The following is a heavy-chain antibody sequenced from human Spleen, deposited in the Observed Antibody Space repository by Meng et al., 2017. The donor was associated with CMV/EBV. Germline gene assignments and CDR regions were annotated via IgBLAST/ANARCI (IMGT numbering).Heavy chain of an antibody. CDR3: ARDNNWGPDY. J-gene: IGHJ4*02. CDR1: GYTFSYHY. Sequence: VSCKASGYTFSYHYFHWVRQAPGQGLEWMGWIHPHRGDTNYAQQFQGRVTLTRDTSINTGYMELTRLTSDDTAVYYCARDNNWGPDYWGQGTLVTVSS. D-gene: IGHD7-27*01. V-gene: IGHV1-2*02. CDR2: IHPHRGDT.